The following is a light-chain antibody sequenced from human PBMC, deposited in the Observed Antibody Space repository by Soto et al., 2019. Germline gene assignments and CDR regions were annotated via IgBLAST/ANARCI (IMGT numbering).Light chain of an antibody. J-gene: IGLJ1*01. CDR1: ISDVGAYNY. CDR2: GVT. CDR3: SSYSTSFFYV. Sequence: QSVLTQPASVSGSPGQSITISCTGTISDVGAYNYVSWYQQHPCEAPKLIIYGVTNRPSGVSYRFSGSKSDYTASLTISGLQAEDEADYYCSSYSTSFFYVFGTGTKVTVL. V-gene: IGLV2-14*01.